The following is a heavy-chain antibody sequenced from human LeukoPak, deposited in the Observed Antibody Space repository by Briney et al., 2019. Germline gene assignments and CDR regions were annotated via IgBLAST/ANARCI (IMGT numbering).Heavy chain of an antibody. Sequence: GGSLRLSCAASGFTFSDYYMSWIRQAPGKGLEWVSYISSSGSTIYYADSVEGRFTISRDNAKNSLYLQMNSLRAEDTAVYYCARDKGIVEVTGPYVFDYWGQGTLVTVSS. J-gene: IGHJ4*02. CDR2: ISSSGSTI. CDR3: ARDKGIVEVTGPYVFDY. D-gene: IGHD3-22*01. V-gene: IGHV3-11*01. CDR1: GFTFSDYY.